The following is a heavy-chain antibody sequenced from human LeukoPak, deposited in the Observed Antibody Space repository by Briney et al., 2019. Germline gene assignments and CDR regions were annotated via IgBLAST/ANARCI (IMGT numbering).Heavy chain of an antibody. CDR3: AKGGYSYGYCYFDY. Sequence: PGGSLRLSCAASGFTFSSYSMNWVRQAPGKGLEWVSATSGSGGSTYYADSVKGRFTISRDNSKNTLYLQMNSLRAEDTAVYYCAKGGYSYGYCYFDYWGQGTLVTVSS. D-gene: IGHD5-18*01. V-gene: IGHV3-23*01. CDR1: GFTFSSYS. CDR2: TSGSGGST. J-gene: IGHJ4*02.